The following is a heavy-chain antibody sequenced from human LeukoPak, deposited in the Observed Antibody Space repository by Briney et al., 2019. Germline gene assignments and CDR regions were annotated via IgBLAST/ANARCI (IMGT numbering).Heavy chain of an antibody. CDR3: ARAPGYCSSTSCSRGY. CDR1: GGSFSGYY. D-gene: IGHD2-2*01. CDR2: INHSGST. Sequence: SETLSLTCAVYGGSFSGYYWSWIRQPPGKGLEWIGEINHSGSTNYNPSLKSRVTISVDTSKNQFSLKLSSVTAADTAVYYCARAPGYCSSTSCSRGYWGQGTLVTVSS. V-gene: IGHV4-34*01. J-gene: IGHJ4*02.